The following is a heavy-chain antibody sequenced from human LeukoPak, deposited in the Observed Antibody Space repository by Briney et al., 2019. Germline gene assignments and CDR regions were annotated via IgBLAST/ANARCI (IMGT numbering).Heavy chain of an antibody. CDR2: IYSGSST. CDR1: GFTVSSSY. V-gene: IGHV3-53*01. Sequence: GGSLRLSCAASGFTVSSSYMSWVRQAPGKGLEWVSVIYSGSSTYYADSVKGRFTISRDNSKNTLYLQMNSLSAEDTAVYYCARHQGTAMGGFEYWGQGTLVTVSS. J-gene: IGHJ4*02. D-gene: IGHD5-18*01. CDR3: ARHQGTAMGGFEY.